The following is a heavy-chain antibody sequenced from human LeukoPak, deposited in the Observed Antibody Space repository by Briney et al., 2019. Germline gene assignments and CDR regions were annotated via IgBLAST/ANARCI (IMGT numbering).Heavy chain of an antibody. CDR2: INPIGGVT. CDR1: GYSFTGYY. CDR3: ARDNGRGYPVYFGY. D-gene: IGHD3-22*01. J-gene: IGHJ4*02. V-gene: IGHV1-2*02. Sequence: ASVKVSCKASGYSFTGYYIHWVRQAPGQGLEWMGWINPIGGVTNYAQKFQGRVTMTRDTSITTAYMEMISLRSDDTAVYYCARDNGRGYPVYFGYWGQGTLVTVSS.